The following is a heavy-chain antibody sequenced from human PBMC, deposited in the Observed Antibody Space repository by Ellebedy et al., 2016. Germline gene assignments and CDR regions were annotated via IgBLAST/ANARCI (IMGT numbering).Heavy chain of an antibody. V-gene: IGHV3-7*01. CDR2: MNQDGSEE. J-gene: IGHJ4*02. D-gene: IGHD4-17*01. CDR1: GFIFSNYW. Sequence: GESLKISXTVSGFIFSNYWMSWVRQAPGKGLEWVASMNQDGSEESYVDSVKGRFTISRDSSKNSVYLRMNNLRVEDTAVYYCRQGHYADLWGQGTLVTVSS. CDR3: RQGHYADL.